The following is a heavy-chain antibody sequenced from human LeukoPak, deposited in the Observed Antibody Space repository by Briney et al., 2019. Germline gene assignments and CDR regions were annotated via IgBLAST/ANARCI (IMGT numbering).Heavy chain of an antibody. D-gene: IGHD1-14*01. CDR2: ISGSAVST. V-gene: IGHV3-23*01. J-gene: IGHJ6*03. CDR1: GFTFNNFA. Sequence: PGGSLRLSCTASGFTFNNFAMSWVRQAPGKGLEWVSGISGSAVSTFYADSVKGRFTISRDNAKNSLYLQMNSLRAEDAAVYYCARDPESDYYMDVWGKGTTVTVSS. CDR3: ARDPESDYYMDV.